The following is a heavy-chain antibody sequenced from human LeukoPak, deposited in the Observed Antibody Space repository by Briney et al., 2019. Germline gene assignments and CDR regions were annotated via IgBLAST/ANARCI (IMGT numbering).Heavy chain of an antibody. J-gene: IGHJ4*02. CDR3: AKEFIPRIGELFTYSEFDY. D-gene: IGHD3-10*01. CDR2: ISGGGITT. Sequence: GGSLRLSCAASGFTFSSNATSWVRQAPGKGLEWVSAISGGGITTYYADSVKGRFTISRDNPKTTLYLQMNSLRADDTAVYYCAKEFIPRIGELFTYSEFDYWGQGTLVTVSS. V-gene: IGHV3-23*01. CDR1: GFTFSSNA.